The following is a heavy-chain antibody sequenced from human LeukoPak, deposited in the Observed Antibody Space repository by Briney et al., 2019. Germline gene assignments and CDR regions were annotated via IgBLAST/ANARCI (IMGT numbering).Heavy chain of an antibody. J-gene: IGHJ3*02. D-gene: IGHD4-17*01. CDR2: VNGDGSST. CDR3: ARPQHGDLYTFDI. Sequence: GGSLRLSCAASGFTFTSYWMHWVRQAPGKGLVRVSRVNGDGSSTTYADSVKGRFTISRDNAKNTLYLQMSSLRAEDTAVYYCARPQHGDLYTFDIWGQGTMVTVSS. CDR1: GFTFTSYW. V-gene: IGHV3-74*01.